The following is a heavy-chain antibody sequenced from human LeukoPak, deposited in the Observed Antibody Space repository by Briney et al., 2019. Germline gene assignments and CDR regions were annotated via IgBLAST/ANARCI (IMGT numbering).Heavy chain of an antibody. J-gene: IGHJ4*02. Sequence: SETLSLTCAVSGGSINSGRYYWDWIRQPPGKGLEWIGTIHYSGTPTFYNPSLESRVTIFADTSTNQFSLKVTSVTAADTAVYYCAAGGDDAKAGFWGQGTLVTVSS. V-gene: IGHV4-39*01. CDR3: AAGGDDAKAGF. CDR1: GGSINSGRYY. D-gene: IGHD2-21*02. CDR2: IHYSGTPT.